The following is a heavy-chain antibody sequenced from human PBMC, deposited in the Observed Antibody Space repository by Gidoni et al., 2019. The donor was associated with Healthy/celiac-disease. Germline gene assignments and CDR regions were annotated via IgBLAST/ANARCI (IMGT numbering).Heavy chain of an antibody. CDR1: GGSLSSYY. V-gene: IGHV4-4*07. CDR3: ARGGYCSSTSCYGWPTDAFDI. D-gene: IGHD2-2*01. J-gene: IGHJ3*02. CDR2: IYTSGST. Sequence: LSETLSLTCTVSGGSLSSYYWSWIRQPAGKGLEWIGRIYTSGSTNYNPSLKSRVTMSVDTSKNQFSLKLSSVTAADTAVYYCARGGYCSSTSCYGWPTDAFDIWGQGTMVTVSS.